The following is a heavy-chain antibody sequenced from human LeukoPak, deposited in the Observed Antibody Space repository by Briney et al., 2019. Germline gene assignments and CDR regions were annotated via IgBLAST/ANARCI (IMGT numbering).Heavy chain of an antibody. CDR1: GGSISSYY. V-gene: IGHV4-4*09. CDR3: ARHDTTIRDAGPYSFDY. Sequence: SETLSLTCTVSGGSISSYYWSWIRQPPGKGLEWIGYIYTSGSTNYNPSLKSRVTISVDTSKNQFSLKLSSVTAADTAVYYCARHDTTIRDAGPYSFDYWGQGTLVTVPS. CDR2: IYTSGST. J-gene: IGHJ4*02. D-gene: IGHD1-1*01.